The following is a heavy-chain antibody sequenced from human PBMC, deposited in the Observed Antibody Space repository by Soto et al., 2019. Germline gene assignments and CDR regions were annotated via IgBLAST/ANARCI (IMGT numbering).Heavy chain of an antibody. CDR1: GFTFSNYW. CDR3: ARGDYHDDSGPFSDAFDA. CDR2: IKQDGSQK. V-gene: IGHV3-7*04. J-gene: IGHJ3*01. Sequence: EVQLVESGGGLVRPGGSLRLSCAASGFTFSNYWMSWVRQAPGKGLEGVANIKQDGSQKWYVDSVKGRFTISRDNAKKSLFLQMNGLRVEDTAMYYCARGDYHDDSGPFSDAFDAWGQGTMVTVSS. D-gene: IGHD3-22*01.